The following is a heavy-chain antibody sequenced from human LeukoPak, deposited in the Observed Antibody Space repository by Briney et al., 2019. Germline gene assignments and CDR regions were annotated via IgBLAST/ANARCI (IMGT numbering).Heavy chain of an antibody. CDR1: GFTFSSYS. CDR3: ARDPTYYYDNNGQGGSSYNYMDV. J-gene: IGHJ6*03. V-gene: IGHV3-21*06. D-gene: IGHD3-22*01. CDR2: ITSSSSYI. Sequence: GGSLRLSCAASGFTFSSYSMNWVRQAPGKGLEWVSSITSSSSYIYYADAVKGRFTISRDNAKNSLYLQMNSLRVEDTAVYYCARDPTYYYDNNGQGGSSYNYMDVWGKGTTVTVSS.